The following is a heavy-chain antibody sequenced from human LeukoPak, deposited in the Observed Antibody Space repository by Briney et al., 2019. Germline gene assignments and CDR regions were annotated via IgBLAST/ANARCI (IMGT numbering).Heavy chain of an antibody. J-gene: IGHJ5*02. D-gene: IGHD5-24*01. V-gene: IGHV1-69*04. CDR2: IIPIFGIA. Sequence: ASVKVSCKASGCTFSSYSISWVRQAPGQGLEWMGRIIPIFGIANYAQKFQGRVTITADKSTSTAYMELSSLRSEDTAVYYCAREGADIEMATWGQGTLVTVSS. CDR1: GCTFSSYS. CDR3: AREGADIEMAT.